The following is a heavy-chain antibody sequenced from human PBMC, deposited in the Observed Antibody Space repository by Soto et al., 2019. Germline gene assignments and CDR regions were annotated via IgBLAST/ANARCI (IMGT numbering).Heavy chain of an antibody. CDR2: ISAYNGNT. J-gene: IGHJ4*02. Sequence: SVKVSCKASGYTFTSYGISWVRQAPVQGLEWMGWISAYNGNTNYAQKLQGRVTMTTDTSTSTAYMELRSLRSDDTAVYYCARGGHYDFWSGPEFDYWGQGTLVTVSS. V-gene: IGHV1-18*04. D-gene: IGHD3-3*01. CDR3: ARGGHYDFWSGPEFDY. CDR1: GYTFTSYG.